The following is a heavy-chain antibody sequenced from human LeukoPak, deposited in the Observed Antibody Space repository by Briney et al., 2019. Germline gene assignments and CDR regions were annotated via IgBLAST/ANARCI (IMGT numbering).Heavy chain of an antibody. Sequence: GGSLRLSCAASGFTFSSYSMNWVRQAPGKGLEWVSGISRNSGAIGYADSVKGRFTISRDNAKNSLFLQMNSLQDEDTALYFCAKGISVTDYYYGMDVWGQGTTVTVSS. J-gene: IGHJ6*02. CDR2: ISRNSGAI. CDR1: GFTFSSYS. CDR3: AKGISVTDYYYGMDV. D-gene: IGHD2-21*02. V-gene: IGHV3-9*01.